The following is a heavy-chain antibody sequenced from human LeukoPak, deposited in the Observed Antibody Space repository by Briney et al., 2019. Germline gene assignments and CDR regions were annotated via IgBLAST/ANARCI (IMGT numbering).Heavy chain of an antibody. CDR3: AKSGLNRFDY. V-gene: IGHV3-23*01. CDR1: GLTFSSYG. J-gene: IGHJ4*02. CDR2: IGGGGGGT. Sequence: PGGSLRLSCAASGLTFSSYGMTWVRQAPGKGLEWVSSIGGGGGGTYYADSVKGRFTISRDNSKNTLYLQMNSLRAEDTAVYYCAKSGLNRFDYWGQGTLVTVSS. D-gene: IGHD2-15*01.